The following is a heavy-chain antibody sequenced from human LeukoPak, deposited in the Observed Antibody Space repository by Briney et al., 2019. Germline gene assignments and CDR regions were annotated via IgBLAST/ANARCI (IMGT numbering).Heavy chain of an antibody. Sequence: ASVKVSCKASGYTFTSYYMHWVRQAPGQGLEWMAIINPSGGSTSYAQKFQGRVTMTRDTSTSTVYMELSSLRSEDTAVYYCAREGLTGTTGFDPWGQGTLVTVSS. D-gene: IGHD1-7*01. CDR2: INPSGGST. V-gene: IGHV1-46*01. CDR1: GYTFTSYY. J-gene: IGHJ5*02. CDR3: AREGLTGTTGFDP.